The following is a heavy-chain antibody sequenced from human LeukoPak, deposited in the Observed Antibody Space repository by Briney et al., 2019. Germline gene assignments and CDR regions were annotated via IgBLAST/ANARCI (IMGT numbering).Heavy chain of an antibody. Sequence: GGSLRLSCAASGFTVSSNYMTWVRQAPGKGLEWVSVLYSGAGTYYADSVKGRFTISSDNSKTTLYLQMNSLRAEDTAVYYCAKSRSPGFDYWGQGTLVTVSS. V-gene: IGHV3-53*01. J-gene: IGHJ4*02. CDR2: LYSGAGT. CDR1: GFTVSSNY. CDR3: AKSRSPGFDY.